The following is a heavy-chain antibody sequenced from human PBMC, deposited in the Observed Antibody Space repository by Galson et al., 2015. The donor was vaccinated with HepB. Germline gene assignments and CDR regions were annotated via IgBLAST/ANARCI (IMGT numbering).Heavy chain of an antibody. Sequence: SLRLSCAASGFTLTNFYMSWVRQAPGKGLEWISSIDSSNSYIYYADSVTGRFTISRDNAKNSLYLQMNSLRAEDTAIYYCARDERLVLDNWGQGTLVTVSS. CDR2: IDSSNSYI. D-gene: IGHD6-6*01. J-gene: IGHJ4*02. CDR1: GFTLTNFY. CDR3: ARDERLVLDN. V-gene: IGHV3-21*01.